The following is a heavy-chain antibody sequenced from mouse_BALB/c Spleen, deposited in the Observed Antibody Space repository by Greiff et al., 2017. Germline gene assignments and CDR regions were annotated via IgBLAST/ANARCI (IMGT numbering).Heavy chain of an antibody. V-gene: IGHV1-87*01. CDR2: IYPGDGDT. CDR1: GYTFTSYW. Sequence: QVQLKQSGAELARPGASVKLSCKASGYTFTSYWRQWVKQRPGQGLEWIGAIYPGDGDTRYTQKFKGKTTLTADKSSSTAYMQLSSLASEDSAVYYCASRMDYWGQGTTLTVSS. CDR3: ASRMDY. J-gene: IGHJ2*01. D-gene: IGHD2-10*02.